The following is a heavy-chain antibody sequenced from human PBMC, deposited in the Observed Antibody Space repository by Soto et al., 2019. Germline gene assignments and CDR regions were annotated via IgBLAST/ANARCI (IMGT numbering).Heavy chain of an antibody. J-gene: IGHJ4*02. CDR2: IIPMFSSS. Sequence: SVKVSCKASGGTFSDYAVSWVRQAPGQGLEWMGGIIPMFSSSSFAQKFQGRLTITADDSTSTAYMSLSSLGSADTAMYYCAKDIGFQQHLFVFDLWGPGTLVTVSS. D-gene: IGHD3-10*02. CDR1: GGTFSDYA. CDR3: AKDIGFQQHLFVFDL. V-gene: IGHV1-69*13.